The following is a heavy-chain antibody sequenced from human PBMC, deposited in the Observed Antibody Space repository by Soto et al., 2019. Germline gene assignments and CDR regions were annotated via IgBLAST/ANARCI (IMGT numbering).Heavy chain of an antibody. CDR1: GGSISSYY. CDR2: IYYSGST. J-gene: IGHJ4*02. V-gene: IGHV4-59*01. CDR3: ARANHFDY. Sequence: QVQLQASGPGLVKPSETLSLICTVSGGSISSYYWSWIRQPPGKEPEWIGYIYYSGSTNYNPSLKSRVTISVDTSKNQFSLKLSSVTAADTAVYYCARANHFDYWGQGILVTVSS.